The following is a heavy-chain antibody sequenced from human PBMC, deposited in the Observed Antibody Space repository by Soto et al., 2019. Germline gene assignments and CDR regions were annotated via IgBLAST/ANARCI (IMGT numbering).Heavy chain of an antibody. V-gene: IGHV1-2*04. CDR2: INPNSGGT. CDR3: ARGELAYCGGDCYSSFDY. J-gene: IGHJ4*02. D-gene: IGHD2-21*02. Sequence: GASVKVSCKASGYTFTGYYMHWVRQAPGQGHEWIGWINPNSGGTNFAQKFQGWVTMTRDTSISTAYMELSRLRSDDTAVFFCARGELAYCGGDCYSSFDYWGQGTLVTVSS. CDR1: GYTFTGYY.